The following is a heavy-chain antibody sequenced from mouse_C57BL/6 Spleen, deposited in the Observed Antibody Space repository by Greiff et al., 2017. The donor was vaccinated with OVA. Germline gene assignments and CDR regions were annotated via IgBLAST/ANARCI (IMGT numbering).Heavy chain of an antibody. D-gene: IGHD3-3*01. CDR1: GFTFSDYG. J-gene: IGHJ2*01. CDR3: AREARGDYYFDY. CDR2: ISSGSSTI. Sequence: EVHLVESGGGLVKPGGSLKLSCAASGFTFSDYGMHWVRQAPEKGLEWVAYISSGSSTIYYADTVKGRFTISRDNAKNTLFLQMTSLRSEDTAMYYCAREARGDYYFDYWGQGTTLTVSS. V-gene: IGHV5-17*01.